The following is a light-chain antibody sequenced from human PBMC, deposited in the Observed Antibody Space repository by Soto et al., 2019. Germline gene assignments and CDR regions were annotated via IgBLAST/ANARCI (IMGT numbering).Light chain of an antibody. CDR2: EVS. J-gene: IGLJ2*01. V-gene: IGLV2-14*01. CDR1: SSDVGGYNY. CDR3: SSYTSSNSVL. Sequence: QSVLTQPASVSGSPGQSITISCTGTSSDVGGYNYVSWYQQHLGKAPKLMIYEVSNRPSGVSNRFSGSKSGNTASLTISGLQAEDEADYYCSSYTSSNSVLFGGGTKLTAL.